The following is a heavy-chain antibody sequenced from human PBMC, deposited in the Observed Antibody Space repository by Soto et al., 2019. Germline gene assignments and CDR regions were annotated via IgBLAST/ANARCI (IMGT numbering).Heavy chain of an antibody. V-gene: IGHV3-48*01. Sequence: GGSLRLSCAASGFTFSYYSMNWVRQAPGKGLEWVSYISSSSSTIYNADSVKGRFTISRDNAKNSLYLQMNSLRAEDTAVYYCATDTIFGVARAFDIWGQGTMVTVSS. CDR1: GFTFSYYS. D-gene: IGHD3-3*01. CDR2: ISSSSSTI. CDR3: ATDTIFGVARAFDI. J-gene: IGHJ3*02.